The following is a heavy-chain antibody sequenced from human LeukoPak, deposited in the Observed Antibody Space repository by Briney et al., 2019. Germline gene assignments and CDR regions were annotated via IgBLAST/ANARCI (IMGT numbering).Heavy chain of an antibody. CDR2: ICYSGST. Sequence: PSETLSLTCTVSGGSISSGGYYWSWIRQHPGKGLEWIGYICYSGSTYYNPSLKSRVTISVDTSKNQFSLKLSSVTAADTAVYYCARVNGAHDAFDIWGQGTMVTVSS. D-gene: IGHD1-26*01. J-gene: IGHJ3*02. CDR1: GGSISSGGYY. V-gene: IGHV4-31*03. CDR3: ARVNGAHDAFDI.